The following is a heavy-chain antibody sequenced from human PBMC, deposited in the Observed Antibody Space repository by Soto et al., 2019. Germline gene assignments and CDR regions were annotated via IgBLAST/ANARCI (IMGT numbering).Heavy chain of an antibody. V-gene: IGHV4-30-2*01. D-gene: IGHD3-10*01. CDR1: GGSISSGGYS. CDR3: ASSITMVRGVYDY. J-gene: IGHJ4*02. CDR2: IYHSGST. Sequence: PSETLSLTCAVSGGSISSGGYSWSWIRQPPGKGLEWIGYIYHSGSTYYNPSLKSRVTISVDRSKNQFSLKLSSVTAADTAVYYCASSITMVRGVYDYWGQGTPVTVSS.